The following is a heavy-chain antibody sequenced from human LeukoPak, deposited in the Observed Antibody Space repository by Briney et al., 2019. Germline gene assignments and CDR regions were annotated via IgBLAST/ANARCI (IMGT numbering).Heavy chain of an antibody. CDR1: GFTVSSNY. CDR2: IYSGGST. Sequence: GGSLRLSCAASGFTVSSNYISWVRQAPGKGLEWVSVIYSGGSTYYADSVKGRFTISRDNSKNTLYLQMNSLRAEDTAVYYCARDGRGYSYGYHYYYYYMDVWGKGTTVTVSS. CDR3: ARDGRGYSYGYHYYYYYMDV. D-gene: IGHD5-18*01. V-gene: IGHV3-53*01. J-gene: IGHJ6*03.